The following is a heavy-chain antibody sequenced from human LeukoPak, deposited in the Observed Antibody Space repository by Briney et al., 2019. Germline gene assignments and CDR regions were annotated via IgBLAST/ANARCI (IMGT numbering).Heavy chain of an antibody. V-gene: IGHV3-11*01. CDR1: GFTFSDYY. J-gene: IGHJ5*02. CDR3: ARAAGWFDP. CDR2: ISSSSNNI. Sequence: GGSLRLSCATSGFTFSDYYMTWIRQAPGKGLEWVSYISSSSNNIHYANSVRGRFTISRDNAKNSVYLQMNSLRAEDTAIYYCARAAGWFDPWGQGTLVTVSS.